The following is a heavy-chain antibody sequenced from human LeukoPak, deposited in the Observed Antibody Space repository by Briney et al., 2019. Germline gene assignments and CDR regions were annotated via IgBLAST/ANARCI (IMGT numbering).Heavy chain of an antibody. D-gene: IGHD4-17*01. V-gene: IGHV3-74*01. CDR1: GFTFSNYW. CDR3: AKAATVSAKYYYYYYMDV. CDR2: ISYDGSST. J-gene: IGHJ6*03. Sequence: GGSLRLSCAASGFTFSNYWMHWVRQAPGKGLVWVSRISYDGSSTNYADSVKGRFTISRDNAKNSLYLQMNSLRTEDTALYYCAKAATVSAKYYYYYYMDVWGKGTTVTVSS.